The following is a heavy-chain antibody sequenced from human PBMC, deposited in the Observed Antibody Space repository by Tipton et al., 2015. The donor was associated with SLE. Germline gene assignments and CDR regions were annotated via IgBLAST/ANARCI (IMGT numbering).Heavy chain of an antibody. J-gene: IGHJ4*02. CDR1: GDSITSDY. CDR3: ARSAGYSSNWAHFDY. V-gene: IGHV4-59*01. Sequence: TLSLTCTVSGDSITSDYWTWIRQPPGKGLEWIGYISYSGSTNYNPSVRSRVSISLDTSKDQFSLKLSSVTAADTAVYYCARSAGYSSNWAHFDYWGQGTLVTVSP. CDR2: ISYSGST. D-gene: IGHD6-13*01.